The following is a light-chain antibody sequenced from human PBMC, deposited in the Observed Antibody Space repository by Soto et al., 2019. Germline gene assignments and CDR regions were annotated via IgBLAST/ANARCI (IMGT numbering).Light chain of an antibody. V-gene: IGLV1-51*01. CDR2: DND. CDR3: ATWDSSVSAGV. J-gene: IGLJ2*01. CDR1: SSNIGNNY. Sequence: QSVLTQPPSVSAAPGQRVTISCSGSSSNIGNNYVFWYQQLPGTAPKLLIYDNDKRPSGIPDRFSGSKSGTSATLGITGLQSGDEADYYCATWDSSVSAGVFGGGTKLTVL.